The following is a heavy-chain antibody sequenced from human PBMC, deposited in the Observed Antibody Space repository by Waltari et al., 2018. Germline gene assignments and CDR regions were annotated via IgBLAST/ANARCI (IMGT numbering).Heavy chain of an antibody. V-gene: IGHV3-23*01. J-gene: IGHJ4*02. Sequence: EVQLLESGGGLVQPGGSLRLSCAVSGFPFRSYAMGWVRQAPGKGLCGLSGILCQGDTTYYAYSVKGRFIISRDNSKNTLYLQMKSLRAEDTAVYYCAKGEGSSWLPPDYWGQGTLVIVSS. D-gene: IGHD6-13*01. CDR3: AKGEGSSWLPPDY. CDR1: GFPFRSYA. CDR2: ILCQGDTT.